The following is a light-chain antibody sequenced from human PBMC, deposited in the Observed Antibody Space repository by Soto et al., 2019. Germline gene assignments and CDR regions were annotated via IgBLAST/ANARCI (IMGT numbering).Light chain of an antibody. V-gene: IGKV1-17*01. Sequence: IQMTPVPTSPFASLGDRVPITFRASQGIRNDLGWYQQKSGKAPKRLIYSASSLQSGVPSRFSGSGSGTEFTLTISSLQPEDSAAYFCLQYTSYPLTFGGGTKVDIK. CDR3: LQYTSYPLT. CDR2: SAS. J-gene: IGKJ4*01. CDR1: QGIRND.